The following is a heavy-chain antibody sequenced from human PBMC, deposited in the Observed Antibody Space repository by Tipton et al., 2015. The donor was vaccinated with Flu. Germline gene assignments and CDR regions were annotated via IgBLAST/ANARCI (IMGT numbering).Heavy chain of an antibody. CDR3: AKDTPYDDTSGYQYYFDY. Sequence: SLRLSCAASGFTFSSYAVSWVRQAPGKGLEWVSAISGSGGYTYSADSVRGRFTISRDNSKNTLYLQMNSLRAEDTAVYYCAKDTPYDDTSGYQYYFDYWGQGTLVTVSS. CDR2: ISGSGGYT. J-gene: IGHJ4*02. D-gene: IGHD3-22*01. V-gene: IGHV3-23*01. CDR1: GFTFSSYA.